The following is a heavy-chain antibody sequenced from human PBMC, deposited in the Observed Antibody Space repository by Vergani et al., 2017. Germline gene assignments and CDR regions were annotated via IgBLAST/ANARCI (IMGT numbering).Heavy chain of an antibody. Sequence: EVQLVESGGGLVQPGGSLRLSCAASGFTFSSYSMNWVRQAPGKGLEWVSYISSSSSTIYYADSVKGRFTISRDNAKNSLYLQMNSLRAEDTAVYYCARDPDNNWEVSGPPMDVWGKGTTLTVSS. CDR3: ARDPDNNWEVSGPPMDV. J-gene: IGHJ6*01. CDR2: ISSSSSTI. D-gene: IGHD1-20*01. V-gene: IGHV3-48*01. CDR1: GFTFSSYS.